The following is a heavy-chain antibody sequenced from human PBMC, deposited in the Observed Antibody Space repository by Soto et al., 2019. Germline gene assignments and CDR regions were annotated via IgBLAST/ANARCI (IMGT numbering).Heavy chain of an antibody. V-gene: IGHV5-10-1*01. Sequence: GESLKISCKGSGYSFTSYWINWVRQMPGKGLEWMGRIDPSDSYTNYSPSFQGHVTISVDKSISTAYLQWSSLKASDTVMYYCARLRFLDYYSMDVWGQGTTVTVSS. J-gene: IGHJ6*02. CDR1: GYSFTSYW. CDR3: ARLRFLDYYSMDV. CDR2: IDPSDSYT. D-gene: IGHD3-3*01.